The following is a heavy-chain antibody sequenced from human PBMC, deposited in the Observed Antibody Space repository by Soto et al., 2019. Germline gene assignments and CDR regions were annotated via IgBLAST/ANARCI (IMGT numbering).Heavy chain of an antibody. J-gene: IGHJ4*02. CDR1: GGSISSYY. D-gene: IGHD5-18*01. CDR3: ARDGGYSYGHFDY. V-gene: IGHV4-59*01. CDR2: IYYSGST. Sequence: QVQLQESGPGLVKPSETLSLTCTVSGGSISSYYWSWIRQPPGKGLEWIGYIYYSGSTSYNPSLKSRVTISVDTSKNQFSLKLSSVTAADTAVYYCARDGGYSYGHFDYWGQGTLVTVSS.